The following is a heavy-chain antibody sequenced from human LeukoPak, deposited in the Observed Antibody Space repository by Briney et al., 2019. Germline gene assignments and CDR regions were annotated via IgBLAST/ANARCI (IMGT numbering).Heavy chain of an antibody. V-gene: IGHV3-30*18. J-gene: IGHJ6*03. CDR3: AKQPDYYYYMDV. Sequence: GGSLRLSCAASGFTFSSYGMHWVRQAPGKGLEWVALIPYYGSNKYYADSVKGRFTISRDNSKNTVFLQMNSLRAEDMAVYYCAKQPDYYYYMDVWGKGTTVTVSS. CDR1: GFTFSSYG. CDR2: IPYYGSNK.